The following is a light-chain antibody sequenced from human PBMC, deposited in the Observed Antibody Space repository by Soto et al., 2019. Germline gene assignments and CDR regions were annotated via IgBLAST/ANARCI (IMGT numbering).Light chain of an antibody. J-gene: IGKJ1*01. CDR1: QTISSNY. CDR3: QQYGSWT. CDR2: GTS. Sequence: EIVLTQSPGTLSVSPGERATLSCRACQTISSNYLAWYQQKPGQAPSLLIYGTSSRATGIPDRFSGSGSGKDFTLTISRLEPEDSAIYYCQQYGSWTFGQGTKVEIK. V-gene: IGKV3-20*01.